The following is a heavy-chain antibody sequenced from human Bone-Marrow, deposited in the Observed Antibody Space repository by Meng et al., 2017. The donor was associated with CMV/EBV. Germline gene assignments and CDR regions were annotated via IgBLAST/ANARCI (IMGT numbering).Heavy chain of an antibody. V-gene: IGHV1-2*02. CDR1: GYTFTGYY. D-gene: IGHD2-15*01. Sequence: ASVKVSCKASGYTFTGYYMHWVRQAPGQGLEWMGWINPNSGGTNYAQKFQGRVTMTRDTSISTAYMELSRLRSDDRAVYYCARDWWWQHLGYGMDVWGQGTTVTVSS. CDR2: INPNSGGT. CDR3: ARDWWWQHLGYGMDV. J-gene: IGHJ6*02.